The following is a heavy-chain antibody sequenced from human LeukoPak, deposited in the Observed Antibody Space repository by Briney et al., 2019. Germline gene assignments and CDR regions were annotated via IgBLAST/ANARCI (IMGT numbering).Heavy chain of an antibody. V-gene: IGHV1-2*02. J-gene: IGHJ3*02. CDR1: GYTFTGYY. CDR2: INPNSGGT. Sequence: ASVKVSCKASGYTFTGYYMHWVRQAPGQGLEWMGWINPNSGGTNYAQKFQGRVTMTRDTSISTVYMELSSLRSEDTAVYYCARAAGWLQFDAFDIWGQGTMVTVSS. CDR3: ARAAGWLQFDAFDI. D-gene: IGHD5-24*01.